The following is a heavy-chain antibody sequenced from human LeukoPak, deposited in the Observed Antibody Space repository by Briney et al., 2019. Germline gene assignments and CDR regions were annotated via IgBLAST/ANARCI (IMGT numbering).Heavy chain of an antibody. CDR2: ISSSGSTI. Sequence: GGSLRLSCAASGFTFSDYYMSWIRQAPGKGLEWVSYISSSGSTIYYADSVKGRFTISRDNAKNSLYLQMNSLRAEDTAVYYCARVRYYGSGSHYYSHYWGQGTLVTVSS. CDR1: GFTFSDYY. J-gene: IGHJ4*02. CDR3: ARVRYYGSGSHYYSHY. V-gene: IGHV3-11*01. D-gene: IGHD3-10*01.